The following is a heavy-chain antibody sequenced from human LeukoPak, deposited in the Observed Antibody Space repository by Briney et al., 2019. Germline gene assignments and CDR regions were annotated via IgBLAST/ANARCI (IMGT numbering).Heavy chain of an antibody. D-gene: IGHD6-19*01. V-gene: IGHV3-21*01. CDR3: ARDGVAVPTGYLDRYFDY. Sequence: GGSLRLSCAASGFTFSSYSMNWVRQAPGKGLEWVSSISSSSSYIYYADSVRGRFTISRDNAKNSLYLQMNSLRAEDTAVYYCARDGVAVPTGYLDRYFDYWGQGTLVTVSS. CDR2: ISSSSSYI. CDR1: GFTFSSYS. J-gene: IGHJ4*02.